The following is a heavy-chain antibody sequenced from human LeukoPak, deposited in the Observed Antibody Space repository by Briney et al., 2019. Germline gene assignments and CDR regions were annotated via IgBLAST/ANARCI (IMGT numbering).Heavy chain of an antibody. J-gene: IGHJ4*02. CDR1: GFTVSSNS. D-gene: IGHD6-13*01. Sequence: TGGSLRLSCTVSGFTVSSNSMSWVRQAPGKGLEWVSVIYSGGTTYYADSVKGRFTISRDISKNTLYLQMNSLRAEDTAVYYCAKRGGSSSWYYFDYWGQGTLVTVSS. CDR2: IYSGGTT. V-gene: IGHV3-53*01. CDR3: AKRGGSSSWYYFDY.